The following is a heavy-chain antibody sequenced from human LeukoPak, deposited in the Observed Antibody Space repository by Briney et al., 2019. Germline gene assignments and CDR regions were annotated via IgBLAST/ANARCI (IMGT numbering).Heavy chain of an antibody. V-gene: IGHV3-23*01. CDR2: IGGSGGST. CDR3: AKAPGSGSYYPYYFDY. D-gene: IGHD3-10*01. CDR1: GFTFSSYA. Sequence: TGGSLRLSCAASGFTFSSYAMSWVRQAPGKGLEWVSAIGGSGGSTYYADSVKGRFTISRDNSKNTLYLQMNSLRAEDTAVYYCAKAPGSGSYYPYYFDYWGQGTLVTVSS. J-gene: IGHJ4*02.